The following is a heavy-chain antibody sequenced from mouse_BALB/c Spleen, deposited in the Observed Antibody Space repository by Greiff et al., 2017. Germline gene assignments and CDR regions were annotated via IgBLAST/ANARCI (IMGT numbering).Heavy chain of an antibody. CDR1: GYSFTSYS. CDR2: IFPGSGNT. Sequence: VQLQQSGPELVKPGASVKISCKASGYSFTSYSIHWVKQRPGQGLEWIGWIFPGSGNTKYNEKFKGKATLTADTSSSTAYMQLSSLTSEDSAVYFCARWAVVNYAMDYWGQGTSVTVSS. J-gene: IGHJ4*01. CDR3: ARWAVVNYAMDY. D-gene: IGHD1-1*01. V-gene: IGHV1-66*01.